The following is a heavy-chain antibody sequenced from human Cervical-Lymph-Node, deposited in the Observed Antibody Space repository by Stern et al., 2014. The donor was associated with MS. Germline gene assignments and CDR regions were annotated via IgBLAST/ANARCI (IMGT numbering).Heavy chain of an antibody. CDR2: MSFVGGNK. CDR1: GFSLSNSG. Sequence: VQLVESGGGVVQPGRSLRLSCAASGFSLSNSGMHWVRQAPGKGLEWVAVMSFVGGNKKYGDSVKGRFSISGDKATNTLVLQMNSLRPEDTAVYYCMGVGDAMHVWGQGTTVIVSS. CDR3: MGVGDAMHV. J-gene: IGHJ6*02. V-gene: IGHV3-30*03.